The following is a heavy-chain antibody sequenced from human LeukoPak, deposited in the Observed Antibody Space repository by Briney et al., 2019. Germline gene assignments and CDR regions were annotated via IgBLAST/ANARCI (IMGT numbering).Heavy chain of an antibody. V-gene: IGHV3-30*18. Sequence: GRSLRHSPSASGFTFSSYGLHWVRPAPRQGLEWVAVISYDGSNKYYEDSVNGRFTISRDNSKNTLYLQMNSLRAEDTAVYDCAKETDCSGGSCSFYYYYYGMDVWGKGTTVTVSS. CDR1: GFTFSSYG. J-gene: IGHJ6*04. D-gene: IGHD2-15*01. CDR3: AKETDCSGGSCSFYYYYYGMDV. CDR2: ISYDGSNK.